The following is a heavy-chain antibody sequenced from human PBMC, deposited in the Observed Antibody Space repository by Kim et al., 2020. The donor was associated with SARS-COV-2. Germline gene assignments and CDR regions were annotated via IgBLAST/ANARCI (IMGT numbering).Heavy chain of an antibody. CDR1: GFTFSSYN. Sequence: LSLTCAASGFTFSSYNMNWVRPAPGKGLEWVSCISSRSNIYYADSMKGRFTISRDNAKNSLYLQMNSLRVDDTAIYYCARGYCSGGSCNLPDAFDIWGQGTMVTVSS. J-gene: IGHJ3*02. D-gene: IGHD2-15*01. CDR3: ARGYCSGGSCNLPDAFDI. CDR2: ISSRSNI. V-gene: IGHV3-21*03.